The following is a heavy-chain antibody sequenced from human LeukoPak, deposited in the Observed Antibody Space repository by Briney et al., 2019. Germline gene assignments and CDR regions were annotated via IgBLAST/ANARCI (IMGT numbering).Heavy chain of an antibody. CDR3: ARDPNPEAEVGATFDY. D-gene: IGHD1-26*01. V-gene: IGHV3-30-3*01. Sequence: GRSLRLSCAASGFTFSSYAMHWVRQAPGKGLEWVAVISYDGSNKYYADSVKGRFTISRDNSKNTLYLQMNSLRAEDTAVYYCARDPNPEAEVGATFDYWGQGTLVTVSS. CDR2: ISYDGSNK. J-gene: IGHJ4*02. CDR1: GFTFSSYA.